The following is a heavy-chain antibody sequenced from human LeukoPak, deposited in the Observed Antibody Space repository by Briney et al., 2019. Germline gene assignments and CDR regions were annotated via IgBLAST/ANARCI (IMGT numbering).Heavy chain of an antibody. CDR2: ISAYNGNT. V-gene: IGHV1-18*01. D-gene: IGHD1-1*01. J-gene: IGHJ4*02. CDR1: GYTFTSYG. Sequence: ASVKVSCKASGYTFTSYGISWVRQAPGQGLEWMGWISAYNGNTNYAQKLQGRVTMTTDTSTSTAYMELRSLRSDDTAVYYCARGNLYNWNDGRFDYWGQGPWSPSP. CDR3: ARGNLYNWNDGRFDY.